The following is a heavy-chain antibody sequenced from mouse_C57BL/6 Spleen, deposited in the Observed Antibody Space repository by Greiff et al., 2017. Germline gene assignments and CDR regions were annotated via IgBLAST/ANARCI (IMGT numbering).Heavy chain of an antibody. CDR1: GYTFTDYE. V-gene: IGHV1-15*01. CDR3: TRRDGYYTWYFDV. J-gene: IGHJ1*03. D-gene: IGHD2-3*01. Sequence: QVQLQQSGAELVRPGASVTLSCKASGYTFTDYEMHWVKQTPVHGLEWIGAIDPETGGTAYNQKFKGKAILTADKSSSTAYMELRSLTSEDSAVXYCTRRDGYYTWYFDVWGTGTTVTGSS. CDR2: IDPETGGT.